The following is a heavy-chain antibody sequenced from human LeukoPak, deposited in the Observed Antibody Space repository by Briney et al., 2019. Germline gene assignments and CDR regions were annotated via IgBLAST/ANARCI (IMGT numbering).Heavy chain of an antibody. D-gene: IGHD1-26*01. CDR1: GFTFSSYG. Sequence: GRSLRLSCAASGFTFSSYGMHWVRQAPGKGLEWVAVIWYDGSNKYYADSVKGRFTISRDNSKNTLYLQMNSLRAEDTAVYYCARGGENGSYRGYYYGMDVWGQGTTVTVSS. CDR3: ARGGENGSYRGYYYGMDV. J-gene: IGHJ6*02. CDR2: IWYDGSNK. V-gene: IGHV3-33*01.